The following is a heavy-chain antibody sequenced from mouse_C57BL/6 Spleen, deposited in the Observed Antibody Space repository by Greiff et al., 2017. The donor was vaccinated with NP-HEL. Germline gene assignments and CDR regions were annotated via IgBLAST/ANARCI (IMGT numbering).Heavy chain of an antibody. CDR2: IYPGDGDT. V-gene: IGHV1-82*01. J-gene: IGHJ2*01. CDR1: GYAFSSSW. Sequence: QVQLQQSGPELVKPGASVKISCKASGYAFSSSWMNWVKQRPGKGLEWIGRIYPGDGDTNYNGKFKGKATLTADKSSSTAYMQLSSLTSEDSAVYFCAREAVLRYYFDYWGQGTTLTVSS. D-gene: IGHD1-1*01. CDR3: AREAVLRYYFDY.